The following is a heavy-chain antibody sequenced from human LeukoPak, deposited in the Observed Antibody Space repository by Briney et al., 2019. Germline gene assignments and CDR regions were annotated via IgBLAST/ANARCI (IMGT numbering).Heavy chain of an antibody. CDR2: INHSGST. V-gene: IGHV4-30-2*01. CDR1: GGSISSGGYS. D-gene: IGHD2-15*01. Sequence: SQTLSLTCAVSGGSISSGGYSWSWIRQPPGKGLEWIGEINHSGSTNYNPSLKSRVTISVDTSKNQFSLKLSSVTAADTAVYYCARGGFCSGGSCYSARNWFDPWGQGTLVTVSS. J-gene: IGHJ5*02. CDR3: ARGGFCSGGSCYSARNWFDP.